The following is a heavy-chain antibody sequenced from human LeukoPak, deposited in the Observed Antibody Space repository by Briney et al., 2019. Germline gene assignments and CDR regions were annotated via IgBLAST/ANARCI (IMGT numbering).Heavy chain of an antibody. J-gene: IGHJ6*03. CDR3: AKGGAATMSDGYNYYYYYMEV. V-gene: IGHV3-23*01. CDR1: GINFTSHA. CDR2: ISGSGGHT. Sequence: GGSLRLSCAASGINFTSHAMSWVRQAPGKGLEWVSLISGSGGHTFYGDSVKGRFTISRDNSKDTFYLQMNSLRAEDTAVYYCAKGGAATMSDGYNYYYYYMEVSGRGTTVTVSS. D-gene: IGHD5-24*01.